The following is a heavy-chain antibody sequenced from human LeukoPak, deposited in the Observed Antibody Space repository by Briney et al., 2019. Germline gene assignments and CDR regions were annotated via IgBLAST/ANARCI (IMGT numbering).Heavy chain of an antibody. CDR3: ATDFRWNGGYFDY. CDR1: GYTLTELS. CDR2: FDPEDGET. Sequence: ASVTVSCKVSGYTLTELSMHWVRQAPGKGLEWMGGFDPEDGETIYAQKFQGRVTMTEDTSTDTAYMELSSLRSEDTAVYYCATDFRWNGGYFDYWGQGTLVTVSS. D-gene: IGHD1-1*01. V-gene: IGHV1-24*01. J-gene: IGHJ4*02.